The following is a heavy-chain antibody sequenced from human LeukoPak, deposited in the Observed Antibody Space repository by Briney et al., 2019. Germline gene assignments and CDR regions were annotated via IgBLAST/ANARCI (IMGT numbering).Heavy chain of an antibody. J-gene: IGHJ4*02. CDR3: ARDLSAVAGLFDY. V-gene: IGHV3-30-3*01. CDR2: ISYDGSNK. Sequence: GGSLRLSCAASGFTFSSYAMHWVRQAPGKGLEWVAVISYDGSNKYYADSVKGRFTISRDNSKNTLCLQMNSLRAEDTAVYYCARDLSAVAGLFDYWGQGTLVTVSS. CDR1: GFTFSSYA. D-gene: IGHD6-19*01.